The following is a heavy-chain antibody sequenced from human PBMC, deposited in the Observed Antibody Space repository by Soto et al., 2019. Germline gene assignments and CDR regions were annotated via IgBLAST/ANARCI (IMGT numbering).Heavy chain of an antibody. CDR2: ISSSSSTI. D-gene: IGHD2-15*01. V-gene: IGHV3-48*02. J-gene: IGHJ4*02. Sequence: GGSLRLSCAVTGFSVSYNSMSWVRQAPGKGLEWVSYISSSSSTIYYADSVKGRFTISRDNAKNPLYLQMNSLRDEDTAVYYCARADPHVVPDYWGQGTLVTVSS. CDR1: GFSVSYNS. CDR3: ARADPHVVPDY.